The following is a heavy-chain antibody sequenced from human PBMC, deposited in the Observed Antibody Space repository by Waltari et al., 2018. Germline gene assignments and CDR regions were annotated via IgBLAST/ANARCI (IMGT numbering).Heavy chain of an antibody. CDR1: GRSISSGSYY. V-gene: IGHV4-39*07. J-gene: IGHJ5*02. Sequence: QLQLQESGPGLVKPSETLSLTCTFSGRSISSGSYYWGWIRQPPGKGLESIGYISYSGTTYYNLSLKSRVTMSVDTSRDQYSLSLRSVAAADTAVYYCARYYGNGEGWLDPWGQGTLVTVSS. CDR3: ARYYGNGEGWLDP. CDR2: ISYSGTT. D-gene: IGHD3-3*01.